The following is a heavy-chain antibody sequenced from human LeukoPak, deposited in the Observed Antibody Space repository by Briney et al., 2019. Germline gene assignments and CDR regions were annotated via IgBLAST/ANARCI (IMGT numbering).Heavy chain of an antibody. CDR1: GGTFSSYA. CDR3: AREEVTTVTTEPFDY. V-gene: IGHV1-69*04. Sequence: KVSCKASGGTFSSYAISWVRQAPGQGLEWMGRIIPILGIANYAQKFQGRVTITADKSTSTAYMELSSLRSEDTAVYYCAREEVTTVTTEPFDYWGQGTLVTVSS. CDR2: IIPILGIA. J-gene: IGHJ4*02. D-gene: IGHD4-17*01.